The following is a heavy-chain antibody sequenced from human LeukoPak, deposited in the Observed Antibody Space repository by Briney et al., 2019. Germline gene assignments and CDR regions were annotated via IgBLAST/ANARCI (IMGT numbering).Heavy chain of an antibody. D-gene: IGHD3-3*01. V-gene: IGHV4-34*01. J-gene: IGHJ4*02. CDR2: INHSGST. CDR3: ASAKNVLRFLRGLDY. Sequence: SETLSLTCAVYSGSFSGYYWSWIRQPPGKGLEWIGEINHSGSTNYNPSLKSRVTISVDTSKNQFSLKLSSVTAADTAVYYCASAKNVLRFLRGLDYWGQGTLVTVSS. CDR1: SGSFSGYY.